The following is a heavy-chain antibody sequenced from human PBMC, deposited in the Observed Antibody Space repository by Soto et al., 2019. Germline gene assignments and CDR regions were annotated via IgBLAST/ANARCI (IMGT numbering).Heavy chain of an antibody. Sequence: GGSLRLSCAASGFTVSSNYMSWFRQTPRKGLEWVSVIYSGGSTYYADSVKGLFTISRHNSKNTLYLQMNSLRAEDTAFYYCARDYVYSGYDGFFDYWGQGTLVTVSS. D-gene: IGHD5-12*01. CDR2: IYSGGST. CDR1: GFTVSSNY. J-gene: IGHJ4*02. V-gene: IGHV3-53*04. CDR3: ARDYVYSGYDGFFDY.